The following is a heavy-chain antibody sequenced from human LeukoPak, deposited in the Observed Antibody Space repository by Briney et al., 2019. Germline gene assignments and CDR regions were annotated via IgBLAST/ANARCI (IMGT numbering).Heavy chain of an antibody. D-gene: IGHD3-22*01. CDR3: TRLEEYFYDSSAYFSYFLH. V-gene: IGHV3-49*04. Sequence: PGGSLRLSCTFSGFTFGDYAMSWVRQAPGKGLEWVSFIRSKTFGGTTKYGASVKGRFTISRDGSKSIAYLQMNSLKTEDTAVYYCTRLEEYFYDSSAYFSYFLHWGQGALVTVSS. J-gene: IGHJ1*01. CDR2: IRSKTFGGTT. CDR1: GFTFGDYA.